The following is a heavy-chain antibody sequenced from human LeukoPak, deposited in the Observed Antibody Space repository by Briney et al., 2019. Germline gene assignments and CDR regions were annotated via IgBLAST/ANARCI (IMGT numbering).Heavy chain of an antibody. V-gene: IGHV3-33*01. CDR2: IWYDGSNR. CDR1: GFTFSSYG. J-gene: IGHJ5*02. D-gene: IGHD4-11*01. Sequence: GGSLRLSCAASGFTFSSYGMHWVRQAPGKGLEWVAVIWYDGSNRYYADSVKGRFTISRDNSKNTLYLQMISLRAEDTAVYYCARDEEQQLIREYNWLDPWGQGTLVTVSS. CDR3: ARDEEQQLIREYNWLDP.